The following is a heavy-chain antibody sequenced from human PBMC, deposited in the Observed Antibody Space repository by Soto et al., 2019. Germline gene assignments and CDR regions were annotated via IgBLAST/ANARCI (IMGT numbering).Heavy chain of an antibody. J-gene: IGHJ6*02. V-gene: IGHV1-69*02. CDR2: IIPILGIA. D-gene: IGHD3-10*01. CDR3: ARFRGSYVMHV. Sequence: QVQLVQSGAEVKKPGSSVKVSCKASGGAFSSYTISWVRQAPGQALEWMGRIIPILGIANYAQKFQGRVTLTADKAAGTAYIELTSLRSEDTAVYYCARFRGSYVMHVWGQGTTVTVSS. CDR1: GGAFSSYT.